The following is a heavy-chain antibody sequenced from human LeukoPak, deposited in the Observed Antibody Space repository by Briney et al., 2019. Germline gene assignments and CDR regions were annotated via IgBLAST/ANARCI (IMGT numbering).Heavy chain of an antibody. J-gene: IGHJ4*02. D-gene: IGHD6-13*01. V-gene: IGHV1-18*01. CDR1: GYTFTSYG. CDR2: ISAYNGNT. Sequence: GASVKVSCKASGYTFTSYGISWVRQAPGQGLEWMGWISAYNGNTNYAQKFQGRVTMTRDTSISTAYMELSRLRSDDTAVYYCARGYSSSWYYNYWGQGTLVTVSS. CDR3: ARGYSSSWYYNY.